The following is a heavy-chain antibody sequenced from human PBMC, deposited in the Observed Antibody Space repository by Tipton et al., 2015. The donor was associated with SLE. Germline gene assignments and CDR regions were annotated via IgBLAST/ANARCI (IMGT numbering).Heavy chain of an antibody. V-gene: IGHV3-20*04. CDR2: INWNAGST. J-gene: IGHJ5*02. CDR3: ARVIDYEWFDP. CDR1: GFTFEDYG. D-gene: IGHD4-17*01. Sequence: SLRLSCAASGFTFEDYGMSWVRQAPGKGLEWVSGINWNAGSTRYADSVKGRFTISRDNAKKSLYLQMNSLRDEDTALYYCARVIDYEWFDPWGQGTLVTVSS.